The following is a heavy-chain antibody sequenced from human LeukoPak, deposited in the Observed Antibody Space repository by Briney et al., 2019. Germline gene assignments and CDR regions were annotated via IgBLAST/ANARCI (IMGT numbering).Heavy chain of an antibody. J-gene: IGHJ3*02. Sequence: SETLSLTCTVSGGAISGYYWSWIRQPPGKGLEWIGYIYYSGSTNYNPSLKSRVSISLDTSTNQFSLELSSVTAADTAVYYCARRPQYYYGSGSYPNAFDIWGQGTMVTVSS. CDR2: IYYSGST. CDR3: ARRPQYYYGSGSYPNAFDI. CDR1: GGAISGYY. D-gene: IGHD3-10*01. V-gene: IGHV4-59*12.